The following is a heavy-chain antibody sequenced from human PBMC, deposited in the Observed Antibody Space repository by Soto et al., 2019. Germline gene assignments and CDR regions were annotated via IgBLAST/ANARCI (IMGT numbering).Heavy chain of an antibody. Sequence: QVQLVQSGAEVKKPGASVKVSCKASGYTFTSYDINWVRQATGQGLEWMGWMNPNSGNTGYAQKFQGRVTMTRNTSISTAYMELSSLRSEDTAVYYCERTMTRYYYYGMDVWGQGTTVTVSS. CDR2: MNPNSGNT. CDR1: GYTFTSYD. CDR3: ERTMTRYYYYGMDV. J-gene: IGHJ6*02. V-gene: IGHV1-8*01.